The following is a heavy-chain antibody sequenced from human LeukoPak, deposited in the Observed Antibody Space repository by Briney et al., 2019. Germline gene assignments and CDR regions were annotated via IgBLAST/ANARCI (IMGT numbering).Heavy chain of an antibody. D-gene: IGHD4-17*01. CDR3: ARYDYGDYFDY. V-gene: IGHV3-30*04. J-gene: IGHJ4*02. Sequence: GGSLRLSCAASGFTFSSYAMHWVRQAPGKGLGWVAVISYDGSNKYYADSVKGRFTISRDNSKNTLYLQMNSLRAEDTAVYYCARYDYGDYFDYWGQGTLVTVSS. CDR2: ISYDGSNK. CDR1: GFTFSSYA.